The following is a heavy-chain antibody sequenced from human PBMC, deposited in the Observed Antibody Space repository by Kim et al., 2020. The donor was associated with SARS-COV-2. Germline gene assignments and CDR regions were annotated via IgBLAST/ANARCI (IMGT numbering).Heavy chain of an antibody. J-gene: IGHJ6*02. V-gene: IGHV2-70*01. CDR2: IDWDDDK. CDR3: ARSDGHVVAARGSLDV. Sequence: SGPTLVNPTQTLTLTCTFSGFSLSTSGMCVSWIRQPPGKALEWLALIDWDDDKYYSTSLKTRLTISKDTSKNQVVLTMTNMDPVDTATYYCARSDGHVVAARGSLDVWGQGTTVTVSS. D-gene: IGHD2-15*01. CDR1: GFSLSTSGMC.